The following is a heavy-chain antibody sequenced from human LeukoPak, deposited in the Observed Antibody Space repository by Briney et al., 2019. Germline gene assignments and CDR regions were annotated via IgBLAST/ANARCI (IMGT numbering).Heavy chain of an antibody. Sequence: GGSLRLSCAASGFIFSSYSMNWVRQAPGKGLEWVSSISSSSSYIYYADSVKGRFTISRDNAKNSLYLQMNSLRAEDTAVYYCARDRVAVAGTAWGQGTLVTVSS. D-gene: IGHD6-19*01. J-gene: IGHJ5*02. CDR2: ISSSSSYI. CDR3: ARDRVAVAGTA. CDR1: GFIFSSYS. V-gene: IGHV3-21*01.